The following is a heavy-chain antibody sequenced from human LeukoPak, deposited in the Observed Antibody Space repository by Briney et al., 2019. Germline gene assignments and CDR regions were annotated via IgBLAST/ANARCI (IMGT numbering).Heavy chain of an antibody. CDR1: GFTFDDYA. J-gene: IGHJ6*02. CDR2: ISWNSGSI. CDR3: AKDRGSSDTYGMDV. V-gene: IGHV3-9*01. D-gene: IGHD6-6*01. Sequence: PGGSLRLSCAASGFTFDDYAMHWVRQAPGKGLEWVSGISWNSGSIGYADSVKGRFTISRDNAKNSLYLQMNSLRAEDTALYYCAKDRGSSDTYGMDVWGQGTTVTVSS.